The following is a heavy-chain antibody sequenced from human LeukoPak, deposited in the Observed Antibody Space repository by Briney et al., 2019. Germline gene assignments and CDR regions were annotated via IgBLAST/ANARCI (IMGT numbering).Heavy chain of an antibody. J-gene: IGHJ6*03. CDR2: IKQDGSEK. D-gene: IGHD2-21*02. CDR3: ARYRSAIRYYYYYMDV. V-gene: IGHV3-7*01. Sequence: GGSLRLSCAASGFTFSSYWMSWVRQAPGKGLEWLANIKQDGSEKYYVDSVKGRFTISRDNAKNSLYLQMNSLRAEDTAVYYCARYRSAIRYYYYYMDVWGKGTTVTVSS. CDR1: GFTFSSYW.